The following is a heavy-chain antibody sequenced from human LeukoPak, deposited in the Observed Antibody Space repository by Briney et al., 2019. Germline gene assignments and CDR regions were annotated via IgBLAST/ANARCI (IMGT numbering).Heavy chain of an antibody. CDR3: ARDRHTAMVYYYYYMDV. Sequence: GGSLRLSCAGSGFTFSNYSINWVRQAPGKGLEWVSSISPSSHYIYYADSVRGRFAISRDNARNSLYLQMNSLRDEDTAVYYCARDRHTAMVYYYYYMDVWGTGTTVTVSS. CDR2: ISPSSHYI. J-gene: IGHJ6*03. V-gene: IGHV3-21*04. D-gene: IGHD5-18*01. CDR1: GFTFSNYS.